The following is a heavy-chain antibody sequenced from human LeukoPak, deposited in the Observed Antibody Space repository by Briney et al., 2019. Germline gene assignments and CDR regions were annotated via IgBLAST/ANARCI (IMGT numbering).Heavy chain of an antibody. CDR2: MNPNSGNT. V-gene: IGHV1-8*01. CDR3: ARGRTLRPPLFDY. CDR1: GYTFTSYD. Sequence: ASVKVSCKASGYTFTSYDINWVRQATGQGLEWMGWMNPNSGNTGYAQKLQGRVTMTRNTSISTAYMELSRLRSDDTAVYYCARGRTLRPPLFDYWGQGTLVTVSS. J-gene: IGHJ4*02. D-gene: IGHD4-17*01.